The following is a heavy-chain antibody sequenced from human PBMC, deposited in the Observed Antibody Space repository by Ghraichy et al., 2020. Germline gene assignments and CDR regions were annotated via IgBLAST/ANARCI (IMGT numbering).Heavy chain of an antibody. D-gene: IGHD2-2*01. Sequence: RGSLRLSCAASGFTFSSSWMHWVRQAPGKGLVWVSRINSDESNTNYADSVKGRFTISRDNAKNTLYLQMNSLRAEDTAVYYCVTTPGYCSSPTCYEYFQHWGQGTLVTVSS. CDR1: GFTFSSSW. CDR2: INSDESNT. CDR3: VTTPGYCSSPTCYEYFQH. V-gene: IGHV3-74*01. J-gene: IGHJ1*01.